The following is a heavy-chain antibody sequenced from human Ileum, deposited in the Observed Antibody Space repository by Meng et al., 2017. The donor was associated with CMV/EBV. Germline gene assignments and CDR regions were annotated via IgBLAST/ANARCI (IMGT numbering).Heavy chain of an antibody. CDR2: IYWDGDE. CDR1: GFSLTSSGVA. D-gene: IGHD3-10*01. CDR3: ARGYGASWFDN. J-gene: IGHJ4*02. Sequence: CTFAGFSLTSSGVAVGWSRQPPGKALEWLALIYWDGDERYRPSLKTRLAITKDTSKNQVVLTMTNVDPVDTATYFCARGYGASWFDNWGQGTLVTVSS. V-gene: IGHV2-5*02.